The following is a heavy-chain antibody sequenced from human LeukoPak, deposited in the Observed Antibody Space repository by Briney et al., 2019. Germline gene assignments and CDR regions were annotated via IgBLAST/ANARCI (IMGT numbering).Heavy chain of an antibody. J-gene: IGHJ3*02. CDR3: ARRNDFDI. CDR1: GGSISGYY. CDR2: IYYSGST. V-gene: IGHV4-59*08. Sequence: SETLSLTCTVSGGSISGYYWSWIRQPPGKGLEWIAYIYYSGSTNYNPSLRSRGTISVDTSKNQFSLKLTSVTAADTAIYYCARRNDFDIWGQGTMVTVSS.